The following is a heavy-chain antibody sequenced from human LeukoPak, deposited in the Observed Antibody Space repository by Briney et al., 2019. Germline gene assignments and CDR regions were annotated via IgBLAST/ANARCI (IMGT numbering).Heavy chain of an antibody. Sequence: GGSLRLSCAASGFTFSNYAMHWVRQAPGKGLEWVAVISYDGSNKNYADSVKGRFTISRDNSRNTLYLQMNSLRAEDTAVYYCAKGRSYYGLYDYWGQGTLVTVSS. J-gene: IGHJ4*02. V-gene: IGHV3-30-3*01. D-gene: IGHD1-26*01. CDR2: ISYDGSNK. CDR3: AKGRSYYGLYDY. CDR1: GFTFSNYA.